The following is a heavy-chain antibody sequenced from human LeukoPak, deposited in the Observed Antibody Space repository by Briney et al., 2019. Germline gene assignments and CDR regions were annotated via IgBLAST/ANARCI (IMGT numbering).Heavy chain of an antibody. CDR2: ISSSGSYI. Sequence: GGSLRLSCAASGFTFSSYAMSWVRQGPGKGLEWVSSISSSGSYIYYADSVKGRFTISRDNTKNSLYLQMNSLRAEDTAVYYCARDSYYYYDSSGYGAFDIWGQGTLVTVSS. CDR1: GFTFSSYA. CDR3: ARDSYYYYDSSGYGAFDI. V-gene: IGHV3-21*01. J-gene: IGHJ3*02. D-gene: IGHD3-22*01.